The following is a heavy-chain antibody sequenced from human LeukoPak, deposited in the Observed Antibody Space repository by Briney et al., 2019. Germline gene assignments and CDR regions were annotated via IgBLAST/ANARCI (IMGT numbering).Heavy chain of an antibody. CDR3: ARWTDCSSTNCYSDWFDP. D-gene: IGHD2-2*02. Sequence: SETLSLTCTVSGASISSYYWSWIRQPPGKGLGWMGYIYYRGSTKYNPSLKSRVTISIDTSKNQFSLKVSSVTAADTAVYYCARWTDCSSTNCYSDWFDPWGQGTLVTVSS. V-gene: IGHV4-59*08. J-gene: IGHJ5*02. CDR2: IYYRGST. CDR1: GASISSYY.